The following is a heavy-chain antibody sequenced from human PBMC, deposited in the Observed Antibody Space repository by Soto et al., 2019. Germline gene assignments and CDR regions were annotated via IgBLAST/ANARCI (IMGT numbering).Heavy chain of an antibody. D-gene: IGHD6-13*01. J-gene: IGHJ4*02. CDR1: GGSMIAYY. CDR2: TYYSWST. CDR3: ARVRGTAGKRYFDY. Sequence: ASATLALTCSVSGGSMIAYYWNWMRQPPGKGLQWIGYTYYSWSTTYNPSLKSRVTISVDSSKNQFSLKLDSVTPADTAVYYCARVRGTAGKRYFDYWGPGTLVTVSS. V-gene: IGHV4-59*01.